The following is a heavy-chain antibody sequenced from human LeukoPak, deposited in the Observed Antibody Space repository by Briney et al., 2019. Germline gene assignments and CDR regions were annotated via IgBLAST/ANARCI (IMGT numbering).Heavy chain of an antibody. Sequence: PGGSLRLSCAASGFTVSSNYMSWVRQAPGKGLEWVSVIHSGGSTYYADSVKGRFTISRDNSKNTLYLQMNSLRAEDTAVYYCARDAYSYGYALFYYWGQGTLVTVSS. V-gene: IGHV3-53*01. CDR2: IHSGGST. CDR3: ARDAYSYGYALFYY. J-gene: IGHJ4*02. CDR1: GFTVSSNY. D-gene: IGHD5-18*01.